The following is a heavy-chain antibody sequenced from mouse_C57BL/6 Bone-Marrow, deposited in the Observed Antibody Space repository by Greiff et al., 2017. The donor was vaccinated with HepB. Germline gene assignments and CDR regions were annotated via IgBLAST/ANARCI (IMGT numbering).Heavy chain of an antibody. CDR3: ARGGYYGSSSYAMDY. V-gene: IGHV5-17*01. CDR2: ISSGSSTI. J-gene: IGHJ4*01. D-gene: IGHD1-1*01. Sequence: EVKLMESGGGLVKPGGSLKLSCAASGFTFSDYGMHWVRQAPEKGLEWVAYISSGSSTIYYADTVKGRFTISRDNAKNTLFLQMTSLRSEDTAIYYCARGGYYGSSSYAMDYWGQGTSVTVSS. CDR1: GFTFSDYG.